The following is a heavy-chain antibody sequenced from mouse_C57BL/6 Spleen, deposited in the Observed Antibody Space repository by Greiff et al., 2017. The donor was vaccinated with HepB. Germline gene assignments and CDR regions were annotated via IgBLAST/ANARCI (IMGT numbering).Heavy chain of an antibody. CDR1: GFSLTSYG. CDR3: AKSYSNYVNYAMDY. D-gene: IGHD2-5*01. J-gene: IGHJ4*01. V-gene: IGHV2-4*01. CDR2: IWSGGST. Sequence: VQLQQSGPGLVQPSQSLSITCTVSGFSLTSYGVHWVRQPPGKGLEWLGVIWSGGSTDYNAAFISRLSISKDNSKSQVFFKMNSLQADDTAIYYCAKSYSNYVNYAMDYWGQGTSVTVSS.